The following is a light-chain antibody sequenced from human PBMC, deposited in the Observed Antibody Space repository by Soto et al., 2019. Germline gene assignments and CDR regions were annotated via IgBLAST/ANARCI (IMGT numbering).Light chain of an antibody. Sequence: TQPASVSGSPRQSITNSCTGTGSDVRGNKYVSWYQHYPGKAPKLMISDVSNRPSGISNRFSGSKSGDTASLTISGLQAEDEADYYCSAFTGTTYAFGTGTRVTVL. CDR3: SAFTGTTYA. V-gene: IGLV2-14*03. CDR1: GSDVRGNKY. J-gene: IGLJ1*01. CDR2: DVS.